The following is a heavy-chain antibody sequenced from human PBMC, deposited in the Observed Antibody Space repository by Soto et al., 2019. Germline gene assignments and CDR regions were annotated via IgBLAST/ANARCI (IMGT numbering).Heavy chain of an antibody. CDR1: GYIFTGYY. CDR3: ATSRISIAVAGETEYYFDY. CDR2: INPNSGDT. D-gene: IGHD6-19*01. Sequence: ASVKVSCKASGYIFTGYYMHWVRQAPGQGLEWMGWINPNSGDTNYTQKFRGWVTMTRDTSISTAYMELSRLRSDDTAVYYCATSRISIAVAGETEYYFDYWGQGTPVTVSS. V-gene: IGHV1-2*04. J-gene: IGHJ4*02.